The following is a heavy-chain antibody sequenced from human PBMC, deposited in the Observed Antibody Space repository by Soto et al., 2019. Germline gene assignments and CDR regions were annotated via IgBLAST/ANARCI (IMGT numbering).Heavy chain of an antibody. CDR2: IYYTGST. D-gene: IGHD3-9*01. Sequence: SETLSLTCTVSGGSISTYFWTWIRQPPGKGLEWIGYIYYTGSTSYNPSLKSRVTMSLDTSKNHFSLKLSSVTAADTAVYYCARMYYDILTNYRTFDYWGQGTLVTAPQ. CDR3: ARMYYDILTNYRTFDY. CDR1: GGSISTYF. V-gene: IGHV4-59*01. J-gene: IGHJ4*02.